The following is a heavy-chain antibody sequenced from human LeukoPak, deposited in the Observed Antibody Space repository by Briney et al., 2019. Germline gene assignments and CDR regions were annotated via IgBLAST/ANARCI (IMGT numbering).Heavy chain of an antibody. CDR1: GYTFTGYY. J-gene: IGHJ4*02. Sequence: ASVKVSCKASGYTFTGYYMHWVRQAPGQGLEWMGWINPNSGGTNYAQKFQGRVTMTRDTSISTAYMELSRLRSDDTAVYYCARVFSSSWYLEAIDYWGQGTLVTVSS. D-gene: IGHD6-13*01. CDR2: INPNSGGT. CDR3: ARVFSSSWYLEAIDY. V-gene: IGHV1-2*02.